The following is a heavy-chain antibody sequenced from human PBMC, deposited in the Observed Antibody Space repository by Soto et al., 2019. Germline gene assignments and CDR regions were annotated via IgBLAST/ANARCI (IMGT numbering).Heavy chain of an antibody. D-gene: IGHD3-3*01. V-gene: IGHV3-33*01. CDR1: GFTYSTYG. CDR3: ASQIFWSGSTAHGMDV. CDR2: IWFDGTKK. J-gene: IGHJ6*02. Sequence: GGSLRLSCAASGFTYSTYGMHWVRQAPGKGLEWVAVIWFDGTKKYYADSVNGRLTISRDNSKNTLYLQMNSLRAEDTAVYYCASQIFWSGSTAHGMDVWGQGTAVTVSS.